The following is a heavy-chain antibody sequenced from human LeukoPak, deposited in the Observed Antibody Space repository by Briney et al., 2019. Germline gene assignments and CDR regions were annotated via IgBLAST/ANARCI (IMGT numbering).Heavy chain of an antibody. CDR1: GGTFGSYA. CDR2: IIPIFGIA. J-gene: IGHJ5*02. V-gene: IGHV1-69*04. Sequence: ASVKVSCKASGGTFGSYAISWVRQAPGQGLEWMGRIIPIFGIANYAQKFQGRVTITADKSTSTAYMELSSLRSEDTAVYYCARGGVGATPGPYNWFDPWGQGTLVTVSS. CDR3: ARGGVGATPGPYNWFDP. D-gene: IGHD1-26*01.